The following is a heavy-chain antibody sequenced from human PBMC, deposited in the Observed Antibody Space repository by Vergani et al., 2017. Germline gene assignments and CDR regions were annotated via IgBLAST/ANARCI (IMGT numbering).Heavy chain of an antibody. CDR3: ARNEENIVVVTTGSIYY. CDR1: GYTFTDYY. Sequence: QVQLVQSGAELKKPGASVKVSCKASGYTFTDYYMHWVRQAPGQGLDWMGWLNPNSAVTRYAQNFKGRVNMTRDISISTAYMELSRLISDDTAVYYCARNEENIVVVTTGSIYYWGQGTLVTVSS. CDR2: LNPNSAVT. J-gene: IGHJ4*02. D-gene: IGHD2-2*01. V-gene: IGHV1-2*02.